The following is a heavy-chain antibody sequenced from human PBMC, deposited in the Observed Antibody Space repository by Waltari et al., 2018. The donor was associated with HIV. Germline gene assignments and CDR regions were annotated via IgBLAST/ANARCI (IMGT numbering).Heavy chain of an antibody. CDR3: TKLRVGPTKDAAFDV. Sequence: EVQLLESGGGLVQPGGSQRISCAASGFTFSNFVITWVRQAPGKGLGWVSGISTSGATTYYADSGKGRFTISRDNPKSTVFLQMNSLRAEDTAIYFCTKLRVGPTKDAAFDVWGRGTMVTVSS. CDR2: ISTSGATT. D-gene: IGHD1-26*01. V-gene: IGHV3-23*01. CDR1: GFTFSNFV. J-gene: IGHJ3*01.